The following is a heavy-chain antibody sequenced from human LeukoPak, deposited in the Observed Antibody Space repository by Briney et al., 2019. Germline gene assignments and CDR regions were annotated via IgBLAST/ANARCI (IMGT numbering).Heavy chain of an antibody. D-gene: IGHD3-9*01. CDR1: GFTFRSYW. CDR3: AGGSGYLITS. CDR2: IKQDGTEK. J-gene: IGHJ5*02. Sequence: HSGGSLRLSCAGSGFTFRSYWRNWVRQAPGKGLEWLAIIKQDGTEKHYKGSVEGRFTISRDNAKNSLHLQMNSLRAEDTAVYYCAGGSGYLITSWGQGPLVTVSS. V-gene: IGHV3-7*01.